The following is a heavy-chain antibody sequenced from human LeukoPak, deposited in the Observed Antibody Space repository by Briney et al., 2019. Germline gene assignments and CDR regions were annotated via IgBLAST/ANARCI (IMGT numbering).Heavy chain of an antibody. CDR2: IYYSGST. D-gene: IGHD5-12*01. V-gene: IGHV4-31*03. J-gene: IGHJ4*02. CDR3: ARSSRHEPLATVGY. CDR1: GGSISSGGYY. Sequence: SETLSLTCTVSGGSISSGGYYWSWIRQHPGKGLEWIGYIYYSGSTYYNPSLKSRVTISVDTSKNQFSLKLSSVTAADTAVYYCARSSRHEPLATVGYWGQGTLVTVSS.